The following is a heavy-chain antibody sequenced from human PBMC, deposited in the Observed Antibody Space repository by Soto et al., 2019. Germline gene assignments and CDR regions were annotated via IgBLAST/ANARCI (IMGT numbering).Heavy chain of an antibody. J-gene: IGHJ4*02. D-gene: IGHD1-26*01. Sequence: GGSLRLSCAASGISFTTYAMSWVRQAPRKGLEWVSAFDGSGGFTTYADSVRGRFTISRDNSKNTLYLQMNSLRAEDTAVYYCAKGTDSGTYRFYFDYWGQGTLVTVSS. CDR3: AKGTDSGTYRFYFDY. CDR2: FDGSGGFT. CDR1: GISFTTYA. V-gene: IGHV3-23*01.